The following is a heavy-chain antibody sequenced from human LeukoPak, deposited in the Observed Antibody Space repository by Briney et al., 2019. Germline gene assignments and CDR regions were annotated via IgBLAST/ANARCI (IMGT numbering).Heavy chain of an antibody. D-gene: IGHD3-10*01. J-gene: IGHJ4*02. CDR3: AKSHSEYYGSGSFNY. V-gene: IGHV3-9*03. Sequence: GGSLRLSCAASGFTFDDYAMHWVRQAPGKGLEWVSGISWNSGSIGYADSVKGRFTISRDNAKNSLYLQMNSLRAEAMALYYCAKSHSEYYGSGSFNYWGQGTLVTVSS. CDR2: ISWNSGSI. CDR1: GFTFDDYA.